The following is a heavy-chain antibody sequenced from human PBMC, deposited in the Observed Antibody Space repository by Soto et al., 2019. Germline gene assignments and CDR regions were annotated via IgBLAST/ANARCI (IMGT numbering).Heavy chain of an antibody. D-gene: IGHD1-7*01. CDR3: ARDPIWTYTWNYARLNYLDP. CDR1: GGTFSSYA. CDR2: IIPIFGTA. J-gene: IGHJ5*02. V-gene: IGHV1-69*13. Sequence: ASVKVSCKASGGTFSSYAISWVRQAPGQGLEWMGGIIPIFGTANYAQKFQGRVTITADESTSTAYMELRSLRSDDTAVYYCARDPIWTYTWNYARLNYLDPWGQGTLVTVSS.